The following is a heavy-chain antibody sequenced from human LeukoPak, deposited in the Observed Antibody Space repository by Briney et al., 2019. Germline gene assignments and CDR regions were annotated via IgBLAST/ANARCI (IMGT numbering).Heavy chain of an antibody. Sequence: PSETLSLTCTVSGGSISSGGYYWSWIRQHPGKGLEWIGYIYYSGSAYYNPSLKSRVTVSVDTSENQFSLKLCSVTAADTAVYYCARASVDYYDSSGYLFDYWGQGTLVTVSS. D-gene: IGHD3-22*01. V-gene: IGHV4-31*03. J-gene: IGHJ4*02. CDR2: IYYSGSA. CDR1: GGSISSGGYY. CDR3: ARASVDYYDSSGYLFDY.